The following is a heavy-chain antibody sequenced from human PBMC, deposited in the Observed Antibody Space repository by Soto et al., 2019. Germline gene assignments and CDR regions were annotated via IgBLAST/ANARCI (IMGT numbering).Heavy chain of an antibody. D-gene: IGHD6-13*01. J-gene: IGHJ6*02. CDR2: INHSGST. V-gene: IGHV4-34*01. Sequence: SETLSLTCAVYGGSFSGYYWSWIRQPPGKGLEWIGEINHSGSTNYNPSLKSRVTISVDTSKNQFSLKLSSVTAADTAVYYCAKRSSWPYYYYYGMDVWGQGTTVTVSS. CDR1: GGSFSGYY. CDR3: AKRSSWPYYYYYGMDV.